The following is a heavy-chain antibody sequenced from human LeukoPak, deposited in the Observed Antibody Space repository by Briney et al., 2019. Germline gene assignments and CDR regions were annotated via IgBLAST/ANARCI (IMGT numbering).Heavy chain of an antibody. CDR3: AREGGDIVVVQTAPGAFDI. Sequence: PGGSLRLSCAASGFNFSSYSMNWVRQDPGEGLEWVSAIRSSSSYIYYADSVKGRFTLSRDTSKNTLYLEMSSLRAEDTAVYYCAREGGDIVVVQTAPGAFDIWGQGTMVTVSS. CDR1: GFNFSSYS. CDR2: IRSSSSYI. D-gene: IGHD2-2*01. J-gene: IGHJ3*02. V-gene: IGHV3-21*01.